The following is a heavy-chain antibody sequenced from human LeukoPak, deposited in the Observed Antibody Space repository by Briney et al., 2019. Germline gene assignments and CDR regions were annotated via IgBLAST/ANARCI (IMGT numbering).Heavy chain of an antibody. D-gene: IGHD6-19*01. Sequence: SGGSLRLSCAASGFTFSRYSMNWVRQAPGKGLEWVSSITSSSSNIYYVDSVKGRFTISRDNAKNSLYLQVHSLRAEDTAVYYCARAPSYSSGRCDYWGQGTLVTVSS. J-gene: IGHJ4*02. CDR2: ITSSSSNI. CDR3: ARAPSYSSGRCDY. V-gene: IGHV3-21*01. CDR1: GFTFSRYS.